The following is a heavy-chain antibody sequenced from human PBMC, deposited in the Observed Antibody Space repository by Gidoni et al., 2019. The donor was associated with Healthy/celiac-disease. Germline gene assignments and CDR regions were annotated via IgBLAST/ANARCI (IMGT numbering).Heavy chain of an antibody. D-gene: IGHD2-2*01. CDR3: ARSGCSSTSCYWYYYYGMDV. CDR1: GFTFSSYE. CDR2: ISSSGSTI. Sequence: EVQLVESGGGVVQPGGSLRLSCAASGFTFSSYEMNWVRQAPGKGLEWVSYISSSGSTIYYADSVKGRFTISSDNAKNSLYLQMNSLRAEDTAVYYCARSGCSSTSCYWYYYYGMDVWGQGTTVTVSS. V-gene: IGHV3-48*03. J-gene: IGHJ6*02.